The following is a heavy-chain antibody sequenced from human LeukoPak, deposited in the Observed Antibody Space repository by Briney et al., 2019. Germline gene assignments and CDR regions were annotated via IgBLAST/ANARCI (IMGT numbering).Heavy chain of an antibody. Sequence: SETLSLTCTVSGGSVSSYYWSWIGQPRGKGLEWIGYIYYSGSTNYNPSLKSRVTISVDTSKNQFSLKLSSVTAADTAVYYCAVRGCSYAPSVSMDVWGKGTTVTVSS. D-gene: IGHD5-18*01. J-gene: IGHJ6*04. CDR2: IYYSGST. V-gene: IGHV4-59*02. CDR1: GGSVSSYY. CDR3: AVRGCSYAPSVSMDV.